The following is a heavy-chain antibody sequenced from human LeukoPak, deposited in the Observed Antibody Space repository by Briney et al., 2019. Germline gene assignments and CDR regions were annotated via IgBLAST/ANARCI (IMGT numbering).Heavy chain of an antibody. Sequence: GGSLRLSCAASGFTFSSYEMNWVRQAPGKGLEWVSYISSSGSTIYYADSVEGRFTISRDNPKNSLFLQMNSLTVEDTAIYYCVRKHIGGLDHWGQGILVTVSS. CDR2: ISSSGSTI. CDR3: VRKHIGGLDH. V-gene: IGHV3-48*03. CDR1: GFTFSSYE. J-gene: IGHJ4*02. D-gene: IGHD3-10*01.